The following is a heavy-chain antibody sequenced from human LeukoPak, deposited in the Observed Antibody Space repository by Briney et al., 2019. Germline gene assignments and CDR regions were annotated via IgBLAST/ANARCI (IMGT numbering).Heavy chain of an antibody. J-gene: IGHJ4*02. D-gene: IGHD3-22*01. V-gene: IGHV4-39*01. CDR3: ARRYAHYYDSSGYYLDY. Sequence: PSETLSLTCTVSGGSISSSSYYWGWIRQPPGKGLEWIGSIYYSGSTYYNPSLKSRVTISVDTSKNQFSLKLSSVTAADTAVYYCARRYAHYYDSSGYYLDYWGQGTLVTVSS. CDR2: IYYSGST. CDR1: GGSISSSSYY.